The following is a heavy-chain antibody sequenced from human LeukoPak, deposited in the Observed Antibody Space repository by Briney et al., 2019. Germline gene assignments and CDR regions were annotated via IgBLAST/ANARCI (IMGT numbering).Heavy chain of an antibody. CDR3: ARPSTPDYHSSGYYFDY. V-gene: IGHV4-34*01. CDR2: INHSGST. D-gene: IGHD3-22*01. Sequence: SETLSLTCAVNGGSFSGYYWSWIRQPPGKGLECIGEINHSGSTNYNPSLKSGVTISVDTSKNQFSLKLSSVTAADTAVYYCARPSTPDYHSSGYYFDYWGQGTLVTVSS. J-gene: IGHJ4*02. CDR1: GGSFSGYY.